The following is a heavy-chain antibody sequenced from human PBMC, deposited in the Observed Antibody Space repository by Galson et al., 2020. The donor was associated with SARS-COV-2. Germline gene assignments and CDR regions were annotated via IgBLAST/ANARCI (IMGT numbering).Heavy chain of an antibody. V-gene: IGHV4-59*01. CDR3: ARDSANGAGLFDY. CDR1: VGSITSYY. Sequence: SQTLSLTCTVSVGSITSYYWSWIRQPPGKGLEWIGYIYYSGTTNYNPSLKSRVTISVDTSKNQFSLRLSSVTAADTAVYYCARDSANGAGLFDYWGQGTLVTVSS. D-gene: IGHD2-8*01. J-gene: IGHJ4*02. CDR2: IYYSGTT.